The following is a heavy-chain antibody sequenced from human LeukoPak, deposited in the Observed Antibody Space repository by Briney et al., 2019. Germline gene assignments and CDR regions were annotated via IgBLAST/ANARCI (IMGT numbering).Heavy chain of an antibody. CDR1: GFTFSSYS. CDR3: ARCNWNYGMDV. V-gene: IGHV3-53*01. CDR2: IYSGGST. Sequence: GGSLRLSCAASGFTFSSYSMNWVRQAPGKGLEWVSVIYSGGSTYYADSVKGRFTISRDNSKNTLYLQMNSLRAEDTAVYYCARCNWNYGMDVWGQGTTVTVSS. J-gene: IGHJ6*02. D-gene: IGHD1-20*01.